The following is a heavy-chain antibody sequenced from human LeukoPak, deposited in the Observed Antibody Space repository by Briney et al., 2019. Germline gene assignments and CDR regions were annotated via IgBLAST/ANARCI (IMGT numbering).Heavy chain of an antibody. D-gene: IGHD3-22*01. J-gene: IGHJ4*02. V-gene: IGHV1-2*02. Sequence: ASVKVSCKASGYTFTGYYMHWVRQAPGRGLEWMGWIYPNSGGTTYAQKFQGRVTMTRDTSISTAYMELSRLRSDDTAVYYCARGSSGYIADYWGRGTLVTVSS. CDR2: IYPNSGGT. CDR3: ARGSSGYIADY. CDR1: GYTFTGYY.